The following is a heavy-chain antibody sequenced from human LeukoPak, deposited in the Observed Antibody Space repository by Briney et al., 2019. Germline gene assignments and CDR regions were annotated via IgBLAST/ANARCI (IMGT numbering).Heavy chain of an antibody. J-gene: IGHJ4*01. CDR1: GFAFSTYL. D-gene: IGHD3-16*01. V-gene: IGHV3-64D*06. CDR3: VKDGGTVWNVVNYYFDS. Sequence: VGSLRLSCSASGFAFSTYLMHWVRQAPGKGLECITGIDSDGGRTYYADSVKGRFTISRDNSKNTPYLQMSSLRVEGTAVYYCVKDGGTVWNVVNYYFDSWGHGTLVTVSS. CDR2: IDSDGGRT.